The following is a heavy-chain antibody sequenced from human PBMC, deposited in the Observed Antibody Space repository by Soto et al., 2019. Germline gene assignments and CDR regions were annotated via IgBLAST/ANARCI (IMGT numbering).Heavy chain of an antibody. CDR1: GYTFTNYG. CDR2: ISGYKGNT. J-gene: IGHJ4*02. D-gene: IGHD1-26*01. CDR3: AREGPAHDVAEPFDF. Sequence: QVQLVQSGAEVKKPGAAVQVSCKASGYTFTNYGISWVRQAPGQGLEWMGWISGYKGNTNYAQKFQGRVIMSIDTSTSTAYMGLRSLRSGDKAFYYCAREGPAHDVAEPFDFWGQGTLVTVSS. V-gene: IGHV1-18*01.